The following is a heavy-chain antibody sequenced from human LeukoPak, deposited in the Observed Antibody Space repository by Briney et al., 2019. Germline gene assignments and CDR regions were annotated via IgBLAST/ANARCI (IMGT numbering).Heavy chain of an antibody. J-gene: IGHJ6*02. V-gene: IGHV4-59*01. CDR2: IYYSGST. CDR1: GGSISSYY. CDR3: ARDRSTAAIRVLGEYYGMDV. Sequence: NPSETLSLTCTVSGGSISSYYWSWIRQPPGKGLEWIGYIYYSGSTNYNPSLKSRVTISVDTSKNQFSLKLSSVTAADTAVYYCARDRSTAAIRVLGEYYGMDVWGQGTTVTVSS. D-gene: IGHD2-2*01.